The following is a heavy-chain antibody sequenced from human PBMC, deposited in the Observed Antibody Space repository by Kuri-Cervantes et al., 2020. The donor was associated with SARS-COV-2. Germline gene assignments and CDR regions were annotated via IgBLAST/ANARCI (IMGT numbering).Heavy chain of an antibody. CDR2: IRYDGSNK. J-gene: IGHJ4*02. CDR1: GFTFRRYG. V-gene: IGHV3-30*02. Sequence: GESLKISCAASGFTFRRYGMHWVRQAPGKGLEWVAFIRYDGSNKYYADSVKGRFTISRDNSKNTLYLQMNSLKTEDTAVYYCTTERWLVPVFDYWGQGTLVTVSS. CDR3: TTERWLVPVFDY. D-gene: IGHD6-19*01.